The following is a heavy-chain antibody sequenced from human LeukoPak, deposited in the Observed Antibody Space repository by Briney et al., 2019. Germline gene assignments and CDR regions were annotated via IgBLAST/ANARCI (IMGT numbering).Heavy chain of an antibody. CDR3: AKDYYDSSGHLFAGDLGY. V-gene: IGHV3-30*18. D-gene: IGHD3-22*01. CDR2: ISYDGSNK. J-gene: IGHJ4*02. Sequence: GRSRRLSCAASGFTFSSYGMHWVRHAPGKGLEWVAVISYDGSNKYYADSVKGRFTISRDNSKNTLYLQMNSLRAEDTAVYYCAKDYYDSSGHLFAGDLGYWGQGTLVTVSS. CDR1: GFTFSSYG.